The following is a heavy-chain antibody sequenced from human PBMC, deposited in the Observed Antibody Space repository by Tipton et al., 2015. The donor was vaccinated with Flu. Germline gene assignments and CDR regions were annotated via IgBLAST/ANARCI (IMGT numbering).Heavy chain of an antibody. D-gene: IGHD3-16*01. J-gene: IGHJ6*02. CDR1: GFTVSSNY. CDR2: IYSGGST. CDR3: ARDLRTRLGAHYYYGMDV. Sequence: QLVQSGGGLIQPGGSLRLSCAASGFTVSSNYMSWVRQAPGKGLEWVSVIYSGGSTYYADSVKGRFTISRDNSKNTLYLQMNSLRAEDTAVYYCARDLRTRLGAHYYYGMDVWGQGTTVTVSS. V-gene: IGHV3-53*01.